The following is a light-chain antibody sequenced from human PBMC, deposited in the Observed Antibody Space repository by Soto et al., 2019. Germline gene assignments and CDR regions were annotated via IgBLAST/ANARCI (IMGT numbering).Light chain of an antibody. Sequence: IVMKQSPATLSVSPGERPTLSCSASQSVSSNLAWYQQKPGQAPRLLIYGASTRATGIPARFSGSGSGTEFTLTISSLQSEDFAVYYCQQYNNWPRTFGQGTKVDI. J-gene: IGKJ1*01. CDR3: QQYNNWPRT. CDR1: QSVSSN. CDR2: GAS. V-gene: IGKV3-15*01.